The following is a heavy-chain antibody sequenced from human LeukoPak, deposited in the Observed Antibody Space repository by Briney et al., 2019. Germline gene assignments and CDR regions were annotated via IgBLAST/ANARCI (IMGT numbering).Heavy chain of an antibody. CDR2: INSDGSST. CDR1: GFTFSSYW. D-gene: IGHD3-22*01. Sequence: GGSLRLSCAASGFTFSSYWMHWVRQAPGKGLVWVSRINSDGSSTTYADSVKGRFTISRDNAKNSLYLQMNSLRAEDTAVYYCAGDYYYDSSGLDPFDIWGQGTMVTVSS. J-gene: IGHJ3*02. CDR3: AGDYYYDSSGLDPFDI. V-gene: IGHV3-74*01.